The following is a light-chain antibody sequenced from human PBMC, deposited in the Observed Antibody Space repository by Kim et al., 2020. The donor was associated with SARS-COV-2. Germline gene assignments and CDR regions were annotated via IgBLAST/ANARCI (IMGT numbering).Light chain of an antibody. CDR3: QQYGSSPRT. CDR1: QSVCGIS. V-gene: IGKV3-20*01. CDR2: EAS. J-gene: IGKJ1*01. Sequence: SPGEKAPPSRGARQSVCGISLAWYQRKPGQAPRVVIYEASNRPTGIPDRFSGSVSGTDFSLTISGLEPEDFAVYYCQQYGSSPRTFFQGTQVDIK.